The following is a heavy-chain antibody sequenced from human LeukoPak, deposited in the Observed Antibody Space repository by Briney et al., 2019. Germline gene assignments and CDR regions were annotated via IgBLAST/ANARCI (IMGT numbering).Heavy chain of an antibody. D-gene: IGHD4-17*01. CDR2: ISYDGSNK. CDR3: ARADYGDYIYYYYYGMDV. Sequence: PGGSLRLSCAASGFTFSSYAKHWVRPAPGKGLEWVAVISYDGSNKYYADSVKCRFTISRDNSKNTLYLQMNSLRAEDTAVYYRARADYGDYIYYYYYGMDVWGQGTTVTVSS. V-gene: IGHV3-30-3*01. CDR1: GFTFSSYA. J-gene: IGHJ6*02.